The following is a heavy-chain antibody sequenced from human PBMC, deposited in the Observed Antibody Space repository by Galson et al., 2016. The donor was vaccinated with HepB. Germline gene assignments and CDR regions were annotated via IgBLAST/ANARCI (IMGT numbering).Heavy chain of an antibody. Sequence: SLRLSCAASDFTFSGRWMHWVRQVPGTGLVWVSYINADGTSTTYADSVKGRFTISRDNAKNTVHLQMNSLRAEDTAIYYCTRDDSYGLDVWGQGTTVTVSS. D-gene: IGHD2-21*02. CDR3: TRDDSYGLDV. CDR1: DFTFSGRW. V-gene: IGHV3-74*01. J-gene: IGHJ6*02. CDR2: INADGTST.